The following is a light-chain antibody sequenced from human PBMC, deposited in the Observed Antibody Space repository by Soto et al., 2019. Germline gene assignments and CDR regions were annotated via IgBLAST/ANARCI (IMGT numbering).Light chain of an antibody. V-gene: IGLV2-14*01. J-gene: IGLJ2*01. Sequence: QSALTQPASVSGSPGKSITISCTGTSSDVGGSNYVSWYQQHPGKAPKLMILEVTTRPSGVSKRFSASKSGNTASLTISGLQAEDEADYYCSSYTSGSTYLVFGGGTKLAVL. CDR2: EVT. CDR1: SSDVGGSNY. CDR3: SSYTSGSTYLV.